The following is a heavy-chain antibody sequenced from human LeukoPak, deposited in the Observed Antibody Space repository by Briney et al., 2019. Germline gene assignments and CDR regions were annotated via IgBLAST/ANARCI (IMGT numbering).Heavy chain of an antibody. CDR3: ARDSNAQYDYSNHYYFDY. V-gene: IGHV3-30-3*01. CDR2: ISYDGSNK. CDR1: GFTFSSYA. J-gene: IGHJ4*02. Sequence: GGSLRLSCAASGFTFSSYAMHWVRQAPGKGLEWVAVISYDGSNKYCADSVKGRFTISRDNSKNTLYLQMNSLRAEDTAVYYCARDSNAQYDYSNHYYFDYWGQGTLVTVSS. D-gene: IGHD4-11*01.